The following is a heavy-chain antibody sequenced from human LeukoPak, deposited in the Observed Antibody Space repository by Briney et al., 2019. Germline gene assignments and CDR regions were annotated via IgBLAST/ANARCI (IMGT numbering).Heavy chain of an antibody. V-gene: IGHV4-4*07. CDR1: GGSISSYY. J-gene: IGHJ4*02. Sequence: PSETLSLTCTVSGGSISSYYWTWIRQPAGKGLEWIGRFYSTGSTNYNPSLKSRVTTSVDTSKNQFSLKLSSVTAADTAVYYCARDQYSGSLDYWGQGTLVTVSS. CDR2: FYSTGST. D-gene: IGHD1-26*01. CDR3: ARDQYSGSLDY.